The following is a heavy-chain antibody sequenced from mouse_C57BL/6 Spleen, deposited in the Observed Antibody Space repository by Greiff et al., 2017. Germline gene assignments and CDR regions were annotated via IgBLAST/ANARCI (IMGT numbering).Heavy chain of an antibody. Sequence: EVKVVESGGGLVKPGGSLKLSCAASGFTFSDYGMHWVRQAPEKGLEWVAYLSSGSSTFFYADTVKGRFTYSRDNAKNTLFLQMTSLRSEDTAMYYCARGIYDGYQSYYCDYWGQGTTLTVSS. D-gene: IGHD2-3*01. CDR2: LSSGSSTF. CDR3: ARGIYDGYQSYYCDY. V-gene: IGHV5-17*01. CDR1: GFTFSDYG. J-gene: IGHJ2*01.